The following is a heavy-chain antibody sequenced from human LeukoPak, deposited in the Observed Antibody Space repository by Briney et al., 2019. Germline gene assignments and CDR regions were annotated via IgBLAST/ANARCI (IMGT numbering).Heavy chain of an antibody. CDR3: ARAGGLNDYGDY. D-gene: IGHD6-25*01. Sequence: PGGSLRLSCVASGFTFSSYEINWVRQAPGKGLEWVSYICSSGSAIYYAASVKGRFTISRDNAKNSLYLQMNSLRAEDTAVYYCARAGGLNDYGDYWGQGTLVTVSS. CDR1: GFTFSSYE. V-gene: IGHV3-48*03. CDR2: ICSSGSAI. J-gene: IGHJ4*02.